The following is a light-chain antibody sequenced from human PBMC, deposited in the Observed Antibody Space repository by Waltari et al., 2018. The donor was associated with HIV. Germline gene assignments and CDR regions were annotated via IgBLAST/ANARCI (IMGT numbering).Light chain of an antibody. CDR3: RTGVT. V-gene: IGKV3-20*01. CDR1: QTVSNSY. J-gene: IGKJ3*01. Sequence: EIVLTQSTGTLSLSPGERATLSCRASQTVSNSYLAWYQQKPGQAPRLLIYGASTRATGIPDRFSGSGSGTDFTLTISRLEPEDFAVYYCRTGVTFGPGTKVDIK. CDR2: GAS.